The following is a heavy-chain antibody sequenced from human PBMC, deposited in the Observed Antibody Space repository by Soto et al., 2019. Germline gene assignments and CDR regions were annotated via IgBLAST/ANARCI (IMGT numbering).Heavy chain of an antibody. CDR3: AKNIIWFGELSYYFDY. Sequence: PGGSLRLSCAASGFTFSSYAMSWVRQAPGKGLEWVSAISGSGGSTYYADSVKGRFTISRDNSKNTLYLQMNSLRAEDTAVYYCAKNIIWFGELSYYFDYWGQGTLVTV. CDR1: GFTFSSYA. V-gene: IGHV3-23*01. D-gene: IGHD3-10*01. J-gene: IGHJ4*02. CDR2: ISGSGGST.